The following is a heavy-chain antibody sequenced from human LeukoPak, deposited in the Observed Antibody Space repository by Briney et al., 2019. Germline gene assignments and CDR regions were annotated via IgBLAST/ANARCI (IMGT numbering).Heavy chain of an antibody. V-gene: IGHV3-74*01. D-gene: IGHD2-2*01. Sequence: PGGSLRLSCAASGFTFSSYWMHWVRQAPGKGLVWVSRINSDGSSTSYADSVKGRFTISRDNAKNTLYLQMNSLRAEDTAVYYCARLGIGVVPSAMLGDYYFDYWGQGTLVTVSS. J-gene: IGHJ4*02. CDR2: INSDGSST. CDR3: ARLGIGVVPSAMLGDYYFDY. CDR1: GFTFSSYW.